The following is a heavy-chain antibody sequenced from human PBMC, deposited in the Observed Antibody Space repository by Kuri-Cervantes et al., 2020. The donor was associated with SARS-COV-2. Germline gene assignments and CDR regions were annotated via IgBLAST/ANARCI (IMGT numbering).Heavy chain of an antibody. CDR2: IWYDGSNK. Sequence: GGSLRLSCAASGFTFSSYAMSWVRHAPGKGLEWVAVIWYDGSNKYYADSVKGRFTISRDNSKNTLYLQMNSLRAEDTAVYYCARAYSSGWYYYYGMDVWGQGTTVTVSS. D-gene: IGHD6-19*01. V-gene: IGHV3-33*08. CDR1: GFTFSSYA. CDR3: ARAYSSGWYYYYGMDV. J-gene: IGHJ6*02.